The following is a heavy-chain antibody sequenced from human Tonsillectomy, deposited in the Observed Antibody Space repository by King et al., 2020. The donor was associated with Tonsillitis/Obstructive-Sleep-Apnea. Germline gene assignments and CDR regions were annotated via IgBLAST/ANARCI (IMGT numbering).Heavy chain of an antibody. J-gene: IGHJ5*02. CDR3: AKYRDYGGNSDWFDP. D-gene: IGHD4-23*01. Sequence: VKLVESGGGLEQPGGSLRLSCTASGFTFSSNAMSWVRQAPGKGLEWVSAITGTGWSSYYADSVKGRFTISRDNSKNTVYLQMDNLRAEDTAIYYCAKYRDYGGNSDWFDPWGQGTLVTVSS. CDR1: GFTFSSNA. CDR2: ITGTGWSS. V-gene: IGHV3-23*04.